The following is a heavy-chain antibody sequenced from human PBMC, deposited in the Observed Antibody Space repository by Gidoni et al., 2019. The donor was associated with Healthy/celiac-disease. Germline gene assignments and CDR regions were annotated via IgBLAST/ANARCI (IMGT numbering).Heavy chain of an antibody. J-gene: IGHJ3*02. CDR1: GSTFSNAW. CDR2: IKSKTDGGTT. CDR3: TARAFDI. Sequence: EVQLVESGGGLVKPGGSLRLSCAASGSTFSNAWMSWVRQAPGKGLEWVCRIKSKTDGGTTDYAAPVKGRFTISRDDSKNTLYLQMNSLKTEDTAVYYCTARAFDIWGQGTMVTVSS. V-gene: IGHV3-15*01.